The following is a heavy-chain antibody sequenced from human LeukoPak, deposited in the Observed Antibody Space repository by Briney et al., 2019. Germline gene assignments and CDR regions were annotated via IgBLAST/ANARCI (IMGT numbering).Heavy chain of an antibody. J-gene: IGHJ5*02. CDR1: GFTFSYYS. Sequence: GGSLRLSCATSGFTFSYYSMNWVRQAPGKGLEWVSSISSSSSYIYYADSVKGRFTISRDNAKNSLYLQMNSLRAEDTAVYYCARDYPHTYYYDSSGYAPWFDPWGQGTLVTVSS. V-gene: IGHV3-21*01. CDR2: ISSSSSYI. CDR3: ARDYPHTYYYDSSGYAPWFDP. D-gene: IGHD3-22*01.